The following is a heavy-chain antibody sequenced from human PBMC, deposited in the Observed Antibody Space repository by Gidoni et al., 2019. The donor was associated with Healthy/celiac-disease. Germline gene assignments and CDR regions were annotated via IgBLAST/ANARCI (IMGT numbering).Heavy chain of an antibody. Sequence: EVQLLESGGGLVQPGGSLRLSCAASGFTFGSYAMSWVRQAQGKGLEWVSAISGSGGSTYYADSVKGRFTISRDNSKNTLYLQMNSLRAEDTAVYYCAKGRSRFLEWFSPSLGYWGQGTLVTVSS. CDR1: GFTFGSYA. CDR3: AKGRSRFLEWFSPSLGY. CDR2: ISGSGGST. V-gene: IGHV3-23*01. D-gene: IGHD3-3*01. J-gene: IGHJ4*02.